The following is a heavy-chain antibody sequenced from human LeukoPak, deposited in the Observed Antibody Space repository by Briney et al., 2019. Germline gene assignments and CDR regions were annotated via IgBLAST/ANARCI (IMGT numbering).Heavy chain of an antibody. D-gene: IGHD3-22*01. V-gene: IGHV2-70*11. CDR1: GFSLSTSGMC. CDR2: IDWDDDK. CDR3: ARAQSEDYYDSSGYYPGAFDI. Sequence: SGPTLVNPTQTLTLTCTFSGFSLSTSGMCVSWIRQPPGKALEWLARIDWDDDKYYSTSLKTRLTISKDTSKNQVVLTMTNMDPVDTATYYCARAQSEDYYDSSGYYPGAFDIWGXGTMVTVSS. J-gene: IGHJ3*02.